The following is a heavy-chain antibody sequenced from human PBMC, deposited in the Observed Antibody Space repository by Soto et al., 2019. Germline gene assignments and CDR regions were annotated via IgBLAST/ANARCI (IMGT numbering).Heavy chain of an antibody. CDR2: MNPNSGNT. CDR1: GYTFTSYD. Sequence: ASVKVSCKASGYTFTSYDINWVRQATGQGLEWMGWMNPNSGNTGYAQKFQGRVTMTRNTSISTAYMELSSLRSEDTAVYYCARSLRVRYCSSTSCLRTYYYMDVWGKGTTVTVSS. CDR3: ARSLRVRYCSSTSCLRTYYYMDV. V-gene: IGHV1-8*01. J-gene: IGHJ6*03. D-gene: IGHD2-2*01.